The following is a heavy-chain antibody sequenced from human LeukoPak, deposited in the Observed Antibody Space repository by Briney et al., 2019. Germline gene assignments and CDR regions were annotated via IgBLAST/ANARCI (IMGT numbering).Heavy chain of an antibody. D-gene: IGHD1-26*01. Sequence: GGSLRLSCAASGFTFSSYGMHWVRQAPGKGLEWVAVIWYDGSNKYYADSVKGRFTISRDNSKNTLYPQMNSLRAEDTAVYYCARESGSYPTALDYWGQGTLVTVSS. CDR2: IWYDGSNK. CDR3: ARESGSYPTALDY. J-gene: IGHJ4*02. V-gene: IGHV3-33*01. CDR1: GFTFSSYG.